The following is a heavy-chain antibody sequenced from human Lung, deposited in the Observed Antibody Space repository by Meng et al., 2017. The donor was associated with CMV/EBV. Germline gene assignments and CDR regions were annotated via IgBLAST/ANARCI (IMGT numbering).Heavy chain of an antibody. J-gene: IGHJ4*02. Sequence: GESXKISCAASGFTFNSYAMNWVRQAPGKGLEWVSYISETSSYIYYADSVKGRFTISRDNANKSLYLQMNSLRAEDTALYYCVRDWKYSWGQGTRVTGSS. V-gene: IGHV3-21*01. CDR1: GFTFNSYA. CDR2: ISETSSYI. D-gene: IGHD1-1*01. CDR3: VRDWKYS.